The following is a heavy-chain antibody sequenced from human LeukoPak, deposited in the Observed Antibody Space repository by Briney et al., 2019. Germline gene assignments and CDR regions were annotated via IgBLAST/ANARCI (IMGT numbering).Heavy chain of an antibody. D-gene: IGHD5-18*01. CDR2: IYHSGST. Sequence: PSQTLSLTCAVSGGSISSGGYSWSWIRQPPGKGLEWIGYIYHSGSTYYNPSLKSRVTISVDRSKNQFSLKLSSVTAADTAVYYCARARGYSYGYDAGTSLDYWGQGTLVTVSS. J-gene: IGHJ4*02. CDR3: ARARGYSYGYDAGTSLDY. V-gene: IGHV4-30-2*01. CDR1: GGSISSGGYS.